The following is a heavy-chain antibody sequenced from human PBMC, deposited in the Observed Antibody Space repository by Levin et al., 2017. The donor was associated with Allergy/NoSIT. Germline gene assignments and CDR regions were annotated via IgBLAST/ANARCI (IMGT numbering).Heavy chain of an antibody. D-gene: IGHD4/OR15-4a*01. V-gene: IGHV3-21*01. CDR3: ATNKVLYPMTHYKY. J-gene: IGHJ4*02. CDR1: GFTFSSYS. Sequence: GGSLRLSCAASGFTFSSYSMTWVRQAPGKGLEWVSSISSSSTYMHYADSVKGRFTISRDNAKNSLYLQMNSLRAEDMAVYYCATNKVLYPMTHYKYWGQGTLVTVSS. CDR2: ISSSSTYM.